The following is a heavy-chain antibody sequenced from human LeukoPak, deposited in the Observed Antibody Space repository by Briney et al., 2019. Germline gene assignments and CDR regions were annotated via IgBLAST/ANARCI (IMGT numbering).Heavy chain of an antibody. CDR2: IWYDGSNK. D-gene: IGHD6-13*01. CDR3: ARGYSSSWYNSDFDY. J-gene: IGHJ4*02. Sequence: GASVKVSCKASGYTFTGYYMHWVRQAPGKGLEWVAVIWYDGSNKYYADSVKGRFTISRDNSKNTLYLQMNSLRAEDTAVYYCARGYSSSWYNSDFDYWGQGTLVTVSS. CDR1: GYTFTGYY. V-gene: IGHV3-33*01.